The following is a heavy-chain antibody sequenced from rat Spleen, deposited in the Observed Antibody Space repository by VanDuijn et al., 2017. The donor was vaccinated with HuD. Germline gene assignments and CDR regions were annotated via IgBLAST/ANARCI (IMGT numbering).Heavy chain of an antibody. D-gene: IGHD1-5*01. CDR2: ISYEGSGT. CDR3: STGGDYNYRFAY. CDR1: GFTFSDYG. Sequence: EVQMVESGGGLVQPGRSLKLSCAASGFTFSDYGMAWVRQAPTKGLEWVASISYEGSGTYYGDAVKVGFTISRDNAKSTLYLHMDSLRAEDTATYYCSTGGDYNYRFAYWGQGTLVTVSS. V-gene: IGHV5-29*01. J-gene: IGHJ3*01.